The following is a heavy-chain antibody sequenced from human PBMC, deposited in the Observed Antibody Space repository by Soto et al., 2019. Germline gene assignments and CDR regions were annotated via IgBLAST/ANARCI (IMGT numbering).Heavy chain of an antibody. Sequence: ASVKVSCKASGYTFTSYYMHWVRQAPGQGLEWMGIINPSGGSTSYAQKFQGRVTITRDTSTSTVYMELSSLRSEDTAVYYCARDLSPTVRSYYYYGMDVWGQGTTVTVSS. CDR3: ARDLSPTVRSYYYYGMDV. CDR2: INPSGGST. V-gene: IGHV1-46*01. CDR1: GYTFTSYY. D-gene: IGHD4-17*01. J-gene: IGHJ6*02.